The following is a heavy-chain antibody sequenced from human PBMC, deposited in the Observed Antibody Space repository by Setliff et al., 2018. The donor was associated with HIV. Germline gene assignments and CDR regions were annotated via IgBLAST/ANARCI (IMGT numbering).Heavy chain of an antibody. D-gene: IGHD2-2*01. Sequence: PSETLSLTCAVSGVSTSNNNYWWSWVRQPPGKGLEWIGEAYHRGNTNYNPSLRSRVTISVDTSKKQFFLKLSSVTAADTAVYYCVRGYCSSTTCYDDYYYMDVWGKGSTVTVSS. CDR2: AYHRGNT. V-gene: IGHV4-4*02. J-gene: IGHJ6*03. CDR3: VRGYCSSTTCYDDYYYMDV. CDR1: GVSTSNNNYW.